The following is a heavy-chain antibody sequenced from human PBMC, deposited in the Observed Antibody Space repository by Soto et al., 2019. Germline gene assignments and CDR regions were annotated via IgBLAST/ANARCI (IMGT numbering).Heavy chain of an antibody. J-gene: IGHJ6*02. V-gene: IGHV3-7*01. CDR2: IKQDGSEK. CDR1: GFTFSNYW. CDR3: ARDLGRTAAGYYYYYAMDV. Sequence: GGSLRRSCAASGFTFSNYWMNWVRQAPGKGLEWVANIKQDGSEKYFVDSVKGRFTISRDNAKNSLYLQMNSLRAEDTAVYYCARDLGRTAAGYYYYYAMDVWGQGTTVTVSS. D-gene: IGHD2-2*01.